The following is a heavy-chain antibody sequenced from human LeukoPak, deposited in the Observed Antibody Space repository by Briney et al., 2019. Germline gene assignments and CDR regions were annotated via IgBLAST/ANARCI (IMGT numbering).Heavy chain of an antibody. V-gene: IGHV3-66*03. CDR1: GFSVSNYY. CDR3: ARDRAATQDWVEFDP. D-gene: IGHD3/OR15-3a*01. Sequence: GGSLRLSCAVSGFSVSNYYMNWVRQAPGKGLEWVSLIRGSGETFYADSVKGRFTISRDDSKNTVHLQMNSLRVEDTADYFCARDRAATQDWVEFDPWGQGTLDTVSS. J-gene: IGHJ5*02. CDR2: IRGSGET.